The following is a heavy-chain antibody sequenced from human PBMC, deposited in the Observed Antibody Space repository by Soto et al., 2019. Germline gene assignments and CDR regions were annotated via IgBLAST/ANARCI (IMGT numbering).Heavy chain of an antibody. CDR1: GFTFGDFA. V-gene: IGHV3-49*03. Sequence: EVQLVESGGGLVQPGRSLRLSCTPSGFTFGDFAMSWFRKAPGKGLEWIAFITSGLYGATTTYAASVKDRFTISRDDSKSIAYLQMNSLKTEDTAMYYCTRSISFVASGRDWFDPGGQGTLVTVSS. D-gene: IGHD2-15*01. CDR2: ITSGLYGATT. CDR3: TRSISFVASGRDWFDP. J-gene: IGHJ5*02.